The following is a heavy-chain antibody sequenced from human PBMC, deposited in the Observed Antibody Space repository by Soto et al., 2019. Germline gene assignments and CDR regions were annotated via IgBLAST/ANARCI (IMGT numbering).Heavy chain of an antibody. CDR2: ISQSAGGSIK. D-gene: IGHD2-15*01. CDR1: GFTLRGFG. V-gene: IGHV3-48*03. CDR3: AIEGAYSFDY. J-gene: IGHJ4*02. Sequence: GGALRIPFVASGFTLRGFGMVWVRHFHGERLDWISYISQSAGGSIKYYADSVKGRFNISRHNAKSSVYLQMNSLRAEDTAIYYCAIEGAYSFDYWGPGTLVNVS.